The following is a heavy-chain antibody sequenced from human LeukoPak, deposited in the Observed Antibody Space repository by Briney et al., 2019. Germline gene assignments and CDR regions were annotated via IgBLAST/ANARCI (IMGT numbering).Heavy chain of an antibody. CDR1: GGSFSGYY. J-gene: IGHJ4*02. CDR3: ARGLSPSDFDY. Sequence: SETLSLTCAVYGGSFSGYYWSWIRQPPGKELEWIGEINHSGSTNYNPSLKSRVTISVDTSKNQFSLKLSSVTAADTAVYYCARGLSPSDFDYWGQGTLVTVSS. CDR2: INHSGST. V-gene: IGHV4-34*01. D-gene: IGHD3-10*01.